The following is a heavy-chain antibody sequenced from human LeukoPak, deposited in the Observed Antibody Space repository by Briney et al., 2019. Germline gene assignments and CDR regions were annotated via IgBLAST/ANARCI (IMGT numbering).Heavy chain of an antibody. CDR1: GDSITSFY. D-gene: IGHD6-19*01. CDR2: IHHTGKN. Sequence: PSETLSLTCTVSGDSITSFYWNWVRQSPEKGLEWIGYIHHTGKNYYNSSLKSRITMSVDTSRSQFFLKLSSVTAADTAVYYCAKGQVAGPSNNRFDYWGQGTLVTVSS. J-gene: IGHJ4*02. V-gene: IGHV4-59*01. CDR3: AKGQVAGPSNNRFDY.